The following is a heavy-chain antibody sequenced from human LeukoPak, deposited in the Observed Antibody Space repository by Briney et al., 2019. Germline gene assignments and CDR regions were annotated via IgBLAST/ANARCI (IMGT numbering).Heavy chain of an antibody. V-gene: IGHV5-51*01. J-gene: IGHJ4*02. Sequence: GESLEISWKGSGFHFTSYWIGWGRQVPGKGLEWMGIIYPGDSDTRYSPSFQGQVTISANKSISTAYLQWSSLNASDTAMYYCARSIGFSGYCRNWGQGTLVTVSS. CDR1: GFHFTSYW. CDR2: IYPGDSDT. CDR3: ARSIGFSGYCRN. D-gene: IGHD3-22*01.